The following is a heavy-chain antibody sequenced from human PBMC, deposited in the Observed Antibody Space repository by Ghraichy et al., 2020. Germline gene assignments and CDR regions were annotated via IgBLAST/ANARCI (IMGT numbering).Heavy chain of an antibody. D-gene: IGHD3-22*01. Sequence: GGSLRLSCAASGFTFSSYAMHWVRQAPGKGLEWVAVISYDGSNKYYADSVKGRFTISRDNSKNTLYLQMNSLRAEDTAVYYCARDNLEQSSGYYQDYYYYGKDVWGQGTTVTVSS. CDR1: GFTFSSYA. J-gene: IGHJ6*02. CDR2: ISYDGSNK. CDR3: ARDNLEQSSGYYQDYYYYGKDV. V-gene: IGHV3-30-3*01.